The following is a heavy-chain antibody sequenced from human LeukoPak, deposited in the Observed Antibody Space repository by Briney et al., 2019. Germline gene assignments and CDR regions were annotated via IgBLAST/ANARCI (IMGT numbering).Heavy chain of an antibody. V-gene: IGHV3-23*01. CDR3: ARAGYDFWSGYYIGYFDY. Sequence: PGGSLRLSCAASGFTFSSYAMSWVRQAPGKGLEWVSAISGSGGSTYYADSVKGRFTISRDNSKNTLYLQMNSLRAEDTAVYYCARAGYDFWSGYYIGYFDYWGQGTLVTVSS. D-gene: IGHD3-3*01. CDR2: ISGSGGST. J-gene: IGHJ4*02. CDR1: GFTFSSYA.